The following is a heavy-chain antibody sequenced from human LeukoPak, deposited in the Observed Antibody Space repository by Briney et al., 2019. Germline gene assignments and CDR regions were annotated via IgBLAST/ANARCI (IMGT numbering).Heavy chain of an antibody. D-gene: IGHD1-1*01. Sequence: PSETLSLTCTVSGGSISSYYWSWIRQPPGKGLEWIGYIYYSGSTNYNPSLKSRVTISVDTSKNQFSLKLSSVTAADTAVYYCALSRPYKNWFDPWGQGTLVTVSS. CDR2: IYYSGST. V-gene: IGHV4-59*08. CDR1: GGSISSYY. J-gene: IGHJ5*02. CDR3: ALSRPYKNWFDP.